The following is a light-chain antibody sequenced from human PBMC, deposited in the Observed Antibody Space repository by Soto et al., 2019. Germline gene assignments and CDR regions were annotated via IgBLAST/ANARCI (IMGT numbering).Light chain of an antibody. CDR1: SSDVGGYNY. CDR3: SSYTNINTRACV. V-gene: IGLV2-14*01. CDR2: EVT. Sequence: QSALTQPASVSGSLGQSITISCSGSSSDVGGYNYVSWYQQHPGQAPKLLIHEVTNRPSTISDRFSGSKSANTASLTISGLQAEDEAEYYCSSYTNINTRACVFGTGTKLTVL. J-gene: IGLJ1*01.